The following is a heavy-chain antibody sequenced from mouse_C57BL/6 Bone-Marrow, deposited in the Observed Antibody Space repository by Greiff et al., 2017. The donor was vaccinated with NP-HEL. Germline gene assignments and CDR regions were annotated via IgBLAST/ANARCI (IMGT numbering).Heavy chain of an antibody. Sequence: VQLQQSGAELVRPGASVTLSCKASGYTFTDYEMHWVKQTPVHGLEWIGAIDPETGGTAYNQKFKGKAILTADKSSSTAYMQLSSLTSEDSAVYFCARSPYYYGSSYDRVDYWGQGTTLTVSS. D-gene: IGHD1-1*01. CDR2: IDPETGGT. J-gene: IGHJ2*01. V-gene: IGHV1-15*01. CDR1: GYTFTDYE. CDR3: ARSPYYYGSSYDRVDY.